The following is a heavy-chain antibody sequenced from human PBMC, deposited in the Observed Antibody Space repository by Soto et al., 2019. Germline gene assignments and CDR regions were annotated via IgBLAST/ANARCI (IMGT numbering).Heavy chain of an antibody. CDR3: TTECLRYFDWLLGYYYYGMDV. V-gene: IGHV3-15*01. Sequence: GGSLRLSCAASGFTFSNAWMSWVRQAPGKGLEWVGRIKSKTDGGTTDYAAPVKGRFTISRDDSKNTLYLQMNSLKTEDTAVYYCTTECLRYFDWLLGYYYYGMDVWAQGTTVTVSS. CDR1: GFTFSNAW. D-gene: IGHD3-9*01. CDR2: IKSKTDGGTT. J-gene: IGHJ6*02.